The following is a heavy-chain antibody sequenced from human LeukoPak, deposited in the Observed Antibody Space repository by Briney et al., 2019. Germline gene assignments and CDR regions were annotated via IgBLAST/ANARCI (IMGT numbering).Heavy chain of an antibody. Sequence: GGSLRLSCAASGFTFSSYAMHWVRQAPGKGLEWVALISYDGSNKYYADSVKGRFTISRDNSKNTLYLQMNSLGAEDTAVYYCARDLDLRGFDYWGQGTLVTVSS. J-gene: IGHJ4*02. D-gene: IGHD3/OR15-3a*01. CDR2: ISYDGSNK. CDR3: ARDLDLRGFDY. V-gene: IGHV3-30*04. CDR1: GFTFSSYA.